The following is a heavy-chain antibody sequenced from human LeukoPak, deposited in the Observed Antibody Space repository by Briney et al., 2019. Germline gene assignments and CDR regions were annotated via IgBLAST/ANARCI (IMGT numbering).Heavy chain of an antibody. CDR3: ARDSLYGVVDY. CDR2: INPSGGST. J-gene: IGHJ4*02. V-gene: IGHV1-46*01. Sequence: ASVKVSCKASGYTCTSYYMHWVRQAPGQGLEWMGIINPSGGSTSYAQKFQGRVTMTRDTSTSTVYMYLSSLRSEDMAVYYCARDSLYGVVDYWGQGTLVTVSS. D-gene: IGHD4-17*01. CDR1: GYTCTSYY.